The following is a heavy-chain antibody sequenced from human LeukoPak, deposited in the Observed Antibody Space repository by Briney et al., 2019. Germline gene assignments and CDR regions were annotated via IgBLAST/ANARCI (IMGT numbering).Heavy chain of an antibody. D-gene: IGHD2-2*01. CDR3: ARGEDQLSRFDP. CDR2: IIPIFGTA. V-gene: IGHV1-69*05. Sequence: GASVKVSCKASGGTFSSFAISWVRQAPGQGLEWMGGIIPIFGTANYAQKFQGRVTITTDESTSTAYMELSSLRSEDTAVYYCARGEDQLSRFDPWGRGTLVTVSS. J-gene: IGHJ5*02. CDR1: GGTFSSFA.